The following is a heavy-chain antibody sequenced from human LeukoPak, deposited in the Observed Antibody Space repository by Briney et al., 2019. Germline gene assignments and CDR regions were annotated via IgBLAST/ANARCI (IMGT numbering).Heavy chain of an antibody. J-gene: IGHJ4*02. V-gene: IGHV1-69*13. CDR2: IIPIFGTA. CDR1: GGTFSNYA. D-gene: IGHD3-22*01. Sequence: SVKVSCKASGGTFSNYAISWVRQAPGQGLEWMGGIIPIFGTANYAQRFQGRITITADESTSTAYMELSSLRSEDTAVYYCARDMPEEHSSGYYYAYWGQGTLVTVSS. CDR3: ARDMPEEHSSGYYYAY.